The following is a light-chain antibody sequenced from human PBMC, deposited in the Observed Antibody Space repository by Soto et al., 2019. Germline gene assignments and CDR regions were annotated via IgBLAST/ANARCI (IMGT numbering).Light chain of an antibody. CDR3: QQYDNRPT. CDR2: DAS. Sequence: DIQMTQSPCTLSASVGDRVTITCRGSQSISGWLAWYQQKSGKATKFLIYDASSLESGVPSRFSGSGSGTDFTFTSSSLQPEDGATYYCQQYDNRPTFGQGTRLEIK. J-gene: IGKJ5*01. CDR1: QSISGW. V-gene: IGKV1-5*01.